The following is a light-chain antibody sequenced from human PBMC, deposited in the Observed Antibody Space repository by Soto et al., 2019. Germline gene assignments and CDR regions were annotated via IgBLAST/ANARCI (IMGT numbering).Light chain of an antibody. Sequence: QSGLAQPASVSFSPGQSITISCTGTSSDVGSYNLVSWYQHHPGKAPKRMIFEVSKRPSGVSNRFSGSKSGNTASLTISGLQAEDEAEYYCCSYAGTYVFGTGTKVTVL. CDR2: EVS. J-gene: IGLJ1*01. CDR1: SSDVGSYNL. CDR3: CSYAGTYV. V-gene: IGLV2-23*02.